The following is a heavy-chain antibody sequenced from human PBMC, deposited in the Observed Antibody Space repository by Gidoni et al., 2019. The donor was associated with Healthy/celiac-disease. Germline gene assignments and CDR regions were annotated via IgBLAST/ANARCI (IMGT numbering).Heavy chain of an antibody. CDR3: ARGLLPDSSGYPLDY. V-gene: IGHV4-34*01. CDR2: INHSGST. D-gene: IGHD3-22*01. CDR1: GSFSGYY. J-gene: IGHJ4*02. Sequence: GSFSGYYWSWIRQPPGKGLEWIGEINHSGSTNYNPSLKSRVTISVDTSKNQFSLKLSSVTAADTAVYYCARGLLPDSSGYPLDYWAQGTLVTVSS.